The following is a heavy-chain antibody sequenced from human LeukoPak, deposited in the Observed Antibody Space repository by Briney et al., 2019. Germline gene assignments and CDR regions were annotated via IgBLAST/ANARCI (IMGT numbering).Heavy chain of an antibody. CDR1: GFTFSSYA. J-gene: IGHJ4*02. D-gene: IGHD5-18*01. Sequence: GGSLRLSCAASGFTFSSYAMSWVRQAPGKGLEWVSGISGSGGSTYYADSVKGRFTISRDNSKNTLYLQMNSLRAEDTAVYYCAKDLPPYSYGYYFDYWGQGTLVTVSS. CDR2: ISGSGGST. V-gene: IGHV3-23*01. CDR3: AKDLPPYSYGYYFDY.